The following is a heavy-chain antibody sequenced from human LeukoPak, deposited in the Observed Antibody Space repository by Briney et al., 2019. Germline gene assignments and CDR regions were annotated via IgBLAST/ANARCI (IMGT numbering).Heavy chain of an antibody. V-gene: IGHV1-24*01. CDR1: GYTLTELS. J-gene: IGHJ4*02. Sequence: GASVKVSCKVSGYTLTELSMHWVRQAPGKGLEWMGGFDPEDGETIYAQKFKGRVTITADKSTSTAYMELSSLRSEDTAVYYCAREGRDGYNQRGTFDYWGQGTLVTVSS. D-gene: IGHD5-24*01. CDR3: AREGRDGYNQRGTFDY. CDR2: FDPEDGET.